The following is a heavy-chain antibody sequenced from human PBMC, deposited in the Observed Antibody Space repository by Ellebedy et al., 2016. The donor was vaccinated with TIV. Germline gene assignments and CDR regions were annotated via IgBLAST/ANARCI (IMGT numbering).Heavy chain of an antibody. J-gene: IGHJ4*02. D-gene: IGHD3-16*01. CDR1: GYTFTSYG. CDR3: ARGIARTRAYHY. Sequence: AASVKVSCKASGYTFTSYGLSWVRQAPGQGLEWMGWVNPESGNTGYAQRFQGRVTMTSNTSISTAYMELSSLRSEDTAVYYCARGIARTRAYHYWGQGTLVTVSS. CDR2: VNPESGNT. V-gene: IGHV1-8*02.